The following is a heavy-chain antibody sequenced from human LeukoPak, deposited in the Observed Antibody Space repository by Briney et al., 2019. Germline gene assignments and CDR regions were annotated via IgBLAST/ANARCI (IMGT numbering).Heavy chain of an antibody. CDR2: ISYDGSNK. V-gene: IGHV3-30*03. J-gene: IGHJ4*02. Sequence: GGSLRLSCAASGFTFSSYGMHWVRQAPGKGLEWVAVISYDGSNKYYADSVKGRFTISRDNSKNTLYLQMNSLRVEDTAVYYCARENYDFALDYWGQGTLVTVSS. CDR1: GFTFSSYG. D-gene: IGHD3-3*01. CDR3: ARENYDFALDY.